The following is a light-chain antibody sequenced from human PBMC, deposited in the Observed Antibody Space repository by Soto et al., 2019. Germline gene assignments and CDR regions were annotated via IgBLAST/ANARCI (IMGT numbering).Light chain of an antibody. CDR1: SSDVGSYNL. CDR2: EDI. J-gene: IGLJ2*01. CDR3: CSYAGGTSVV. Sequence: QSVLPQPASVSGSPGQSITISCTGTSSDVGSYNLVSWYQQHPGKAPKLMIYEDIERPSGVSNRFSGSKSVNTASLTISGLQTEDEADYYCCSYAGGTSVVFGGGTKLTVL. V-gene: IGLV2-23*01.